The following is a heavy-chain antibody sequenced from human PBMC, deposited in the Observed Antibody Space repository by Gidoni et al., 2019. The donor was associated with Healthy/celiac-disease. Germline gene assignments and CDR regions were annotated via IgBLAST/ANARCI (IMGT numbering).Heavy chain of an antibody. D-gene: IGHD5-12*01. Sequence: EVELLESGGDLVQPGGSLRLSCAAYGFTFSNFWMSWVRQAPGKGLEWVANIKRDGSEKYYVDSVKGRFTISRDSARKLLYLQMNSLTAEDTAVYYCARGRGSSGDDWGYFDYWGQGTLVTVSS. J-gene: IGHJ4*02. CDR2: IKRDGSEK. CDR1: GFTFSNFW. CDR3: ARGRGSSGDDWGYFDY. V-gene: IGHV3-7*01.